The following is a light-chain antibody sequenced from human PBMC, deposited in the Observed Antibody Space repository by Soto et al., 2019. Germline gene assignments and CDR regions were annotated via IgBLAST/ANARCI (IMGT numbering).Light chain of an antibody. CDR2: DVT. CDR1: SSDVGGHNF. Sequence: QSALTQPRSVSGSPGQSVTISCTGTSSDVGGHNFVSWYQQHPGKAPQLMIYDVTKRPSGVPDRFSGSKSGNTASLTISGLQAEDEADYYCCSYVVSYTYVFGTGTKLTVL. J-gene: IGLJ1*01. CDR3: CSYVVSYTYV. V-gene: IGLV2-11*01.